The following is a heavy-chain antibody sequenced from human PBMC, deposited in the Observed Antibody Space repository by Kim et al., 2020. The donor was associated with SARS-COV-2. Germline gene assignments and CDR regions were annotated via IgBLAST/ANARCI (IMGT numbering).Heavy chain of an antibody. CDR3: AKDTGSSGYGFYYYYGMDV. Sequence: GGSLRLSCAASGFTFSSYAMSWVRQAPGKGLEWVSAISGSGGSTYYADSVKGRFTISRDNSKNTLYLQMNSLRAEDTAVYYCAKDTGSSGYGFYYYYGMDVWGQGTTVTVSS. D-gene: IGHD6-19*01. V-gene: IGHV3-23*01. CDR1: GFTFSSYA. J-gene: IGHJ6*02. CDR2: ISGSGGST.